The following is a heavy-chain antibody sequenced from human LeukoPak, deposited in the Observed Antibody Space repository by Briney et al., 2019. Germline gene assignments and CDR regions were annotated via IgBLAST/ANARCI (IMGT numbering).Heavy chain of an antibody. CDR2: IYYSGST. V-gene: IGHV4-59*01. D-gene: IGHD2-21*02. J-gene: IGHJ4*02. CDR1: GGSISSYY. CDR3: ASTASDPFQFDY. Sequence: SETLSLTCTVSGGSISSYYWSWIRQPPGKGLEWIGYIYYSGSTNYNPSLKSRVTISVDTSKNQFSLKLSSVTAADTAVYYWASTASDPFQFDYWGQGTLVTVSS.